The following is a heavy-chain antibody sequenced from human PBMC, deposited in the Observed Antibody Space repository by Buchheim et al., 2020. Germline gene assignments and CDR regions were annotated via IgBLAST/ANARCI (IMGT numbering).Heavy chain of an antibody. J-gene: IGHJ4*02. Sequence: QVQLQQWGAGLLKPSETLSLTCAVYGGSFSGYYWSWIRQPPGKGLEWIGEISHSGSTNYNPSLKSRVTISVDTSKNQFSLNLSSVTAADTAVYYCARGGGDCSSTSCPGGSDYWGQGTL. D-gene: IGHD2-2*03. V-gene: IGHV4-34*01. CDR2: ISHSGST. CDR3: ARGGGDCSSTSCPGGSDY. CDR1: GGSFSGYY.